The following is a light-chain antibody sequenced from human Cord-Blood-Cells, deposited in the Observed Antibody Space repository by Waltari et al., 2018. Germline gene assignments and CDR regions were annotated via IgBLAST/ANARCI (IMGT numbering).Light chain of an antibody. V-gene: IGKV1-5*01. J-gene: IGKJ2*01. CDR3: QQYKSYYT. Sequence: DIQMTQSPSTLSASVGDRVTITCRASQSISSWLAWYQQKPGKAPKLLIYDASSLESGVPSRVSGSGSGTEFTLTISSLQPDEFVTYYCQQYKSYYTFGQGTKLEIK. CDR1: QSISSW. CDR2: DAS.